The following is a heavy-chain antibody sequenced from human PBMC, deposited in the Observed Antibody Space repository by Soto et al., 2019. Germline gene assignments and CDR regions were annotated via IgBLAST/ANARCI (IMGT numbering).Heavy chain of an antibody. J-gene: IGHJ3*02. Sequence: PPETLSLTCTVSGGSINSYYWSWIRQPPGEGMEWIGYIYYSGSTNYNPSLKSRATISVDTSKNQFTLKLSSVTAADTAVYYCARVPWQWLGGYAFDIWGQGTMVIVSS. CDR3: ARVPWQWLGGYAFDI. CDR2: IYYSGST. CDR1: GGSINSYY. D-gene: IGHD6-19*01. V-gene: IGHV4-59*01.